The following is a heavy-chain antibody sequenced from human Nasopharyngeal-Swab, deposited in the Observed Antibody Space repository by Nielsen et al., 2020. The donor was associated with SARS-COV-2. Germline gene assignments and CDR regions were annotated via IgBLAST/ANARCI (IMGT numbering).Heavy chain of an antibody. J-gene: IGHJ6*03. V-gene: IGHV3-23*01. CDR1: GFTFSSYA. CDR3: AKDEPYYDSSGYNYYYYYYMDV. CDR2: ISGSGGST. Sequence: GESLKISCAASGFTFSSYAMSWVRQAPGKGLEWVSAISGSGGSTYYADPVKGRFTISRDNSKNTLYLQMNSLRAEDTAVYYCAKDEPYYDSSGYNYYYYYYMDVWGKGTTVTVSS. D-gene: IGHD3-22*01.